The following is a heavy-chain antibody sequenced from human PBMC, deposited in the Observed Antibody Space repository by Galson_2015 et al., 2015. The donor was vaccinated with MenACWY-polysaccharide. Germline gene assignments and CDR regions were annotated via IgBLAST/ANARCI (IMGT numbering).Heavy chain of an antibody. CDR2: IQYDGSNK. Sequence: LRLSCAASGLRFSGSGMHWVRQAPGKGLERVAVIQYDGSNKVYADSVKGRFTISRDNSKNTLYLEMNSLRAEDTAVYYCAREGSRIVFHAFDTWGQGTMVTVSS. CDR1: GLRFSGSG. CDR3: AREGSRIVFHAFDT. V-gene: IGHV3-33*01. D-gene: IGHD2-15*01. J-gene: IGHJ3*02.